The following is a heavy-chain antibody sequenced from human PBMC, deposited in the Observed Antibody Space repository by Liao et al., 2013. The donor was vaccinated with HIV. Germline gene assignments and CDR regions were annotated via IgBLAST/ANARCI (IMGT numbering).Heavy chain of an antibody. CDR3: ARVSYDFWSGDWYFDL. V-gene: IGHV4-59*10. J-gene: IGHJ2*01. Sequence: QVQLQQWGAGLLKPSETLSLTCAVSGGSISSYYWSWIRQPAGKGLEWIGRIYTSGSTNYNPSLKSRVTMSVDTSKNQFSLKLSSVTAADTAVYYCARVSYDFWSGDWYFDLWGRGTLVTVSS. CDR2: IYTSGST. CDR1: GGSISSYY. D-gene: IGHD3-3*01.